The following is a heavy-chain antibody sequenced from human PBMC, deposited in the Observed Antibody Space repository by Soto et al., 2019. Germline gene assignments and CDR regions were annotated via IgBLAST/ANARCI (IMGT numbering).Heavy chain of an antibody. J-gene: IGHJ4*02. D-gene: IGHD6-13*01. CDR2: ISGSGGST. CDR1: GFTFSSYA. CDR3: AKENGYSSSWFEFDY. V-gene: IGHV3-23*01. Sequence: EVQLLESGGGLVQPGGSLRRSCAASGFTFSSYAMSWIREAPGKGLEWVSAISGSGGSTYYADSVKGRFTISRDNSKNTLYLQMNSLRAEDTAVYYCAKENGYSSSWFEFDYWGQGTLVTVSS.